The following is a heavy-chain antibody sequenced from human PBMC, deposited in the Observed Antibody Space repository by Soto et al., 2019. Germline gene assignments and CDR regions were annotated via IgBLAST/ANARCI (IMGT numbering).Heavy chain of an antibody. CDR3: ARAPFLTGYLDF. J-gene: IGHJ4*02. Sequence: PGESLKISCKGSGYSFAGYWITWVRQKPGKGLEWMGRIDPSDSQTYYSPSFRGHVTISATKSITTVFLQMNSLRAEDTAVYYCARAPFLTGYLDFWGQGTLVTVSS. CDR2: IDPSDSQT. D-gene: IGHD3-9*01. V-gene: IGHV5-10-1*01. CDR1: GYSFAGYW.